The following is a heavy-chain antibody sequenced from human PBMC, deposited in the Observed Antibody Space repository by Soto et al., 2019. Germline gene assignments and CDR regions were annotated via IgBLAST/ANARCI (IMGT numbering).Heavy chain of an antibody. CDR1: GFIFINYG. V-gene: IGHV3-30*18. CDR3: AKIRPGSCWYEGDS. CDR2: ISYDETIQ. D-gene: IGHD6-13*01. Sequence: QVQLVESGGGVVQPGRSLRLSCAASGFIFINYGTHWVRQAPGKGLEWLAVISYDETIQYYVDSVKGRFTISRDNSNTTLFLQMNSLRPEDTAVEFCAKIRPGSCWYEGDSWGQGTLVTVSS. J-gene: IGHJ4*02.